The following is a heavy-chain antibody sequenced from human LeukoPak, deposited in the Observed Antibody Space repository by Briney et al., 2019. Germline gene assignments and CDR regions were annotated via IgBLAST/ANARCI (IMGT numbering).Heavy chain of an antibody. CDR1: GFTFSSYA. V-gene: IGHV3-23*01. J-gene: IGHJ4*02. Sequence: GGSLRLSCAPSGFTFSSYAMSWVRQAPGKGLEWVSAISGSGGRTYYADSVKGRFTISRDNSKNTLYLQMNSLRAEDTAVYYCAKGIAVAVYYFDYWGQGTLVTVSS. CDR3: AKGIAVAVYYFDY. D-gene: IGHD6-19*01. CDR2: ISGSGGRT.